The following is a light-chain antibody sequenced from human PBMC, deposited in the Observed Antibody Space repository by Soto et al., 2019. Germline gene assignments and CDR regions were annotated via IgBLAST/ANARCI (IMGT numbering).Light chain of an antibody. Sequence: QSVLTQPPSASGTPGQRVTLSCSGRSSNIGSNTVNWYQQLPGPAPKLLIYSNNQRPSGVPDRFSGSKSGTSASLAISGLQSEDEADYYCAAWDDSLNGLVFGGGTKLTV. J-gene: IGLJ2*01. CDR2: SNN. CDR3: AAWDDSLNGLV. CDR1: SSNIGSNT. V-gene: IGLV1-44*01.